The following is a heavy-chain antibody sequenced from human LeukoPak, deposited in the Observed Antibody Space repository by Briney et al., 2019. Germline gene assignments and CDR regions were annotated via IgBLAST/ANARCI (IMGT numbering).Heavy chain of an antibody. J-gene: IGHJ3*02. V-gene: IGHV3-66*01. CDR3: ARKLAYCGGDCYHDAFDI. Sequence: GGSLRLSCAASGFTFNIYELNWVRQAPGKGLEWVSVIYSGGSTYYADSVKGRFTISRDNAKNSLYLQMNSLRAEDTAVYYCARKLAYCGGDCYHDAFDIWGQGTMVTVSS. D-gene: IGHD2-21*02. CDR2: IYSGGST. CDR1: GFTFNIYE.